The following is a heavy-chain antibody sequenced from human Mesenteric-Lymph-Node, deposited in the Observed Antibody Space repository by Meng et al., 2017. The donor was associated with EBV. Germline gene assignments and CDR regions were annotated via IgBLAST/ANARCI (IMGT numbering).Heavy chain of an antibody. CDR2: FYYSGST. Sequence: QLQLQEPGSGLVKPSQSLSLTCTVSGGSISSSSYYWGWIRQPPGQGLEWIGSFYYSGSTYYNPSLKSRVTISEHTSKNQFSLKLSSVTAADTAVYYCARVLLRGVILLWGQGTLVTVSS. CDR1: GGSISSSSYY. CDR3: ARVLLRGVILL. D-gene: IGHD3-10*01. J-gene: IGHJ4*02. V-gene: IGHV4-39*07.